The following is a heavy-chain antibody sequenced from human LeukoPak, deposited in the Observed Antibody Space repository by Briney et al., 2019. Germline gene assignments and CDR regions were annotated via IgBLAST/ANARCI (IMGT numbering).Heavy chain of an antibody. Sequence: PSETLSLTCTVSGGSISRYYWSWIRQPPGKGLEWIGYIYYSGSTNYNPSHKSRVTISVDTSKNQFSLKLSSVTAADTAVYYCARAPPKGLWFGELSKKHWFDPWGQGTLVTVSS. CDR1: GGSISRYY. D-gene: IGHD3-10*01. CDR2: IYYSGST. V-gene: IGHV4-59*12. CDR3: ARAPPKGLWFGELSKKHWFDP. J-gene: IGHJ5*02.